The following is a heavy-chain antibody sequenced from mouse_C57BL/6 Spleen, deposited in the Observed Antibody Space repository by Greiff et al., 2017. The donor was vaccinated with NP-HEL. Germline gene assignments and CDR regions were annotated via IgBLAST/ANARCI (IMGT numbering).Heavy chain of an antibody. CDR1: GYTFTSYW. J-gene: IGHJ2*01. CDR3: ARLGGSSLYYFDY. D-gene: IGHD1-1*01. V-gene: IGHV1-53*01. Sequence: VQLQQSGTELVKPGASVKLSCKASGYTFTSYWMHWVKQRPGQGLEWIGNINPSNGGTNYNEKFKSKATLTVDKSSSTAYMQLSSLTSEDSAVYYCARLGGSSLYYFDYWGQGTTLTVSS. CDR2: INPSNGGT.